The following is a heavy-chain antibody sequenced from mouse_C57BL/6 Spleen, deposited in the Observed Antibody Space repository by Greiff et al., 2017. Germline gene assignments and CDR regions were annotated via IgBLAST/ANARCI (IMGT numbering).Heavy chain of an antibody. D-gene: IGHD2-4*01. CDR3: ANYDYDRAWFAY. CDR2: IRSKSSNYAT. V-gene: IGHV10-3*01. CDR1: GFTFNTYA. J-gene: IGHJ3*01. Sequence: DAGGGLVQPKGSLKLSCAASGFTFNTYAMHWVRQAPGKGLEWVARIRSKSSNYATYYADSVKDRFTISRDDSQSMLYLQMNNLKTEDTAMYYCANYDYDRAWFAYWGQGTLVTVSA.